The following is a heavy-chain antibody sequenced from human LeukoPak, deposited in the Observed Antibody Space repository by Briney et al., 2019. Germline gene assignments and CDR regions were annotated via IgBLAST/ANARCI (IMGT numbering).Heavy chain of an antibody. Sequence: PGGSLRLSCAASGFTVSSSYMSWVRQAPGKGLEWVSVIYSGGSTYYPDSVKGRFTISRDNSKNTLYLQMNSPRAEDTAVYYCARDRIAAAGRYYYYYMDVWGKGTTVTVSS. CDR1: GFTVSSSY. CDR2: IYSGGST. J-gene: IGHJ6*03. D-gene: IGHD6-13*01. V-gene: IGHV3-53*01. CDR3: ARDRIAAAGRYYYYYMDV.